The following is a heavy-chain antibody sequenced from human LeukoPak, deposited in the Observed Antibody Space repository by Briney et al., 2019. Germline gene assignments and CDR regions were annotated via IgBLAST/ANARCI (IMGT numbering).Heavy chain of an antibody. V-gene: IGHV3-23*01. J-gene: IGHJ4*02. Sequence: SGGSLRLSCAASGFTFNNYALSWVRQPPGKGLEWVASISGSGGSTNCTDSVKGRFTISRDNSQNTLYLQMNSLRAEDTAVYYCAKDGSGFYYRYFDYWGQGTLVTVSS. D-gene: IGHD3-10*01. CDR2: ISGSGGST. CDR3: AKDGSGFYYRYFDY. CDR1: GFTFNNYA.